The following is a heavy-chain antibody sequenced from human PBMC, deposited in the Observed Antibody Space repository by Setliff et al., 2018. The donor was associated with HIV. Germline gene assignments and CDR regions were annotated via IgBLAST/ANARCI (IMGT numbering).Heavy chain of an antibody. J-gene: IGHJ5*01. Sequence: GASVKVSCKAAGGTFSGHAINWVRQAPGQGVEWMGEIIPLFGTAHYAQKFQGRVTLTEDTYTDTAYMELSGLRSEDIAVYYCARAGSITLIGWLDSWGQGTQVTVSS. CDR3: ARAGSITLIGWLDS. D-gene: IGHD3-22*01. CDR2: IIPLFGTA. V-gene: IGHV1-69*06. CDR1: GGTFSGHA.